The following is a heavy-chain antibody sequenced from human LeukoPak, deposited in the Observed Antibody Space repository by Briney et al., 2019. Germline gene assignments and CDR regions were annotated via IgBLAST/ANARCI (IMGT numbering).Heavy chain of an antibody. V-gene: IGHV4-4*07. CDR3: ARAAKTHCSSTSCYTPYFDY. D-gene: IGHD2-2*02. J-gene: IGHJ4*02. CDR2: IYTSGTT. Sequence: SETLSLTCSVSGGSISSYYWSWIRQPAGKGLEWIGRIYTSGTTNYNPSLKSRVTMSVDTSKNQFSLKLSSVTAADTAVYYCARAAKTHCSSTSCYTPYFDYWGQGTLVTVSS. CDR1: GGSISSYY.